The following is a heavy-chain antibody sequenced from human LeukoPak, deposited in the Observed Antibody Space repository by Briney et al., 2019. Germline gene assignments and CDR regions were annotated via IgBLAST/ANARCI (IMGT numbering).Heavy chain of an antibody. CDR2: ISASGSST. V-gene: IGHV3-23*01. D-gene: IGHD3-16*02. CDR3: ANRGLSQGSFRYRHFDY. Sequence: GGSLRLSCAGSGFTFSPYAMSWVRQAPGKGLEWVSTISASGSSTYYADSVKGRFTISRDNSKNTLYLQMNSLRDEDTAVYYCANRGLSQGSFRYRHFDYWGQGTLVTVSS. J-gene: IGHJ4*02. CDR1: GFTFSPYA.